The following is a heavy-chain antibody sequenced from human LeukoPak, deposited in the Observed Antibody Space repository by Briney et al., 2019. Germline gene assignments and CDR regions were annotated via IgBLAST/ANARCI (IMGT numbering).Heavy chain of an antibody. J-gene: IGHJ3*02. Sequence: SSETLSLTCAVSGYSISSGYYWGWIRQPPGKGLEWIGSIYHSGSTYYNPSLKSRVTISVDTSKNQFSLKLSSVTAAGTAVYYCARPSYDSSGYEDAFDIWGQGTMVTVSS. CDR1: GYSISSGYY. CDR2: IYHSGST. V-gene: IGHV4-38-2*01. CDR3: ARPSYDSSGYEDAFDI. D-gene: IGHD3-22*01.